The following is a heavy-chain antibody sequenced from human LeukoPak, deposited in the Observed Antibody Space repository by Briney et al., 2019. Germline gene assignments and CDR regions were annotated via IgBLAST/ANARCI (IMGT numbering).Heavy chain of an antibody. J-gene: IGHJ4*02. Sequence: GGSLRLSCAASGFTFTSYWMSWVRQAPGKGLEWVANIEEDGSEKYYVDSVKGRFTISRDNAKNSMYLQMNSLRAEDTAVYYCAGEIGSAARGRWGQGTLVTVSS. CDR3: AGEIGSAARGR. V-gene: IGHV3-7*05. CDR1: GFTFTSYW. CDR2: IEEDGSEK. D-gene: IGHD6-13*01.